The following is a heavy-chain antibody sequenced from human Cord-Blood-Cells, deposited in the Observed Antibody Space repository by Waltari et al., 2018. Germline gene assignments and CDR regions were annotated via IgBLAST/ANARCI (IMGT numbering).Heavy chain of an antibody. CDR2: MNPNRGNT. CDR3: ARVKNYYGSGSYYNVYY. J-gene: IGHJ4*02. D-gene: IGHD3-10*01. Sequence: QVQLVQSGAEVKKPGASVKVSCKASGYTFTSYDINLVRQDTGQGLEWMGWMNPNRGNTGYAQKFQGRVTMTRNTSISTAYMELSSLRSEDTAVYYCARVKNYYGSGSYYNVYYWGQGTLVTVSS. CDR1: GYTFTSYD. V-gene: IGHV1-8*01.